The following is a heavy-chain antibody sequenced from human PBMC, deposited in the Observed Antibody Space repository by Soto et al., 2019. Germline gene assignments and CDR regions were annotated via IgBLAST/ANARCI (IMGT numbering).Heavy chain of an antibody. V-gene: IGHV4-4*07. CDR3: ACGYSSICDSQGSGLFDH. CDR2: IYSNGNT. J-gene: IGHJ4*02. CDR1: GGAIDNYY. D-gene: IGHD6-19*01. Sequence: QVQLQESGAGLVKPSETLSLTCSVSGGAIDNYYWSWVRHSAGQGLEWIGRIYSNGNTKYNPSLRARLTMSIDTSKNESSLKLTSVTAADTAVYYCACGYSSICDSQGSGLFDHWGQGVLVTVSS.